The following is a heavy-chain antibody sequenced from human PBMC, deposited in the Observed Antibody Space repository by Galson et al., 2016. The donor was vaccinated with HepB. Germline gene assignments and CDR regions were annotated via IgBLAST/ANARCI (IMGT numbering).Heavy chain of an antibody. Sequence: SVKVSCKASGFTFTTIALHWVRQAPGHSLEWMGWIHEGNGNPTYSQNFQGRVTFTRDTSANTAYMDLTSLMSEDTAVYYCARGGYGGDVYKWLWGQGTLVTVSS. J-gene: IGHJ4*02. CDR3: ARGGYGGDVYKWL. D-gene: IGHD2-21*02. CDR2: IHEGNGNP. V-gene: IGHV1-3*01. CDR1: GFTFTTIA.